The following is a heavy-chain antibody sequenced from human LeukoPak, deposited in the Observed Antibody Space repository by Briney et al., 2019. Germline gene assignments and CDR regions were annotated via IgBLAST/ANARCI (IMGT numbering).Heavy chain of an antibody. Sequence: GGSLRLSCAASTFTLSKEWMTWVRQVQGKGLEWVANIRKEGAANYYRGYVKGRFTISRGNAQTSMYLQMNCLRVEDTAVYYCVRASEVRYGSRRNGGLYFRYWGQGTLVTVSS. D-gene: IGHD5-18*01. V-gene: IGHV3-7*03. J-gene: IGHJ4*02. CDR2: IRKEGAAN. CDR3: VRASEVRYGSRRNGGLYFRY. CDR1: TFTLSKEW.